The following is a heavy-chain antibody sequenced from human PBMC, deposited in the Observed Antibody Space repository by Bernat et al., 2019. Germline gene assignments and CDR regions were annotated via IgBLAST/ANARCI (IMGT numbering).Heavy chain of an antibody. V-gene: IGHV1-2*04. CDR2: INPNSGGT. J-gene: IGHJ3*02. D-gene: IGHD2-8*02. Sequence: QVQLVQSGAEVKKPGASVKVSCKASGYTFTGYYMHWVRQAPGQGLEWMGWINPNSGGTNYAQKFQGWVTMTRDTSISTAYMELSRLRSDDTAVYYCASSYLLPCAGCGAFDIWGQGTMVTVSA. CDR1: GYTFTGYY. CDR3: ASSYLLPCAGCGAFDI.